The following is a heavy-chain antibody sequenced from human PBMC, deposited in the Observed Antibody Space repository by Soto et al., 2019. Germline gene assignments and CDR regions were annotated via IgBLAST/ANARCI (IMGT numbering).Heavy chain of an antibody. J-gene: IGHJ5*02. Sequence: QVQLQESGPGLVKPSETLSLTCTVSGGSISSYYWSWIRQPPGKGLEWIGYIYYSGRTNYNPSLKSRATISVDTSKNQFSRKLRSVTAADTAVYYCARGYCSSTICYIWDNWFDPWGQGTLVTVSS. CDR2: IYYSGRT. CDR1: GGSISSYY. CDR3: ARGYCSSTICYIWDNWFDP. D-gene: IGHD2-2*02. V-gene: IGHV4-59*01.